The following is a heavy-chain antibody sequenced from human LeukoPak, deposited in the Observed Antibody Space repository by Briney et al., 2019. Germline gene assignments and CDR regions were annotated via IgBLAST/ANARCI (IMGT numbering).Heavy chain of an antibody. CDR2: IRSKAYGGTT. CDR3: TSPTRHSSSWYRPPDY. J-gene: IGHJ4*02. V-gene: IGHV3-49*04. Sequence: GGSLRLSCAASGFTFSSYAMSWVRQAPGKGLEWVGFIRSKAYGGTTEYAASVKGRFTISRDDSKSIAYLQMNSLKTEDTAVYYCTSPTRHSSSWYRPPDYWGQGTLVTVSS. D-gene: IGHD6-13*01. CDR1: GFTFSSYA.